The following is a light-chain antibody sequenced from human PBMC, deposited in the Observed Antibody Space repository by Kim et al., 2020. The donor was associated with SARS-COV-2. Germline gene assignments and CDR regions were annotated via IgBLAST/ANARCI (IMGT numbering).Light chain of an antibody. CDR1: QSVSSSY. CDR2: GAS. CDR3: QQYGT. J-gene: IGKJ4*01. V-gene: IGKV3-20*01. Sequence: EIVLTQSPGTLSLSPGERATLSCRASQSVSSSYLAWYQQKPGHAPRLLIYGASSRATGIPDRFSGSGSGTDFTLTISRLEPEDFAVYYCQQYGTFGGGTKVDIK.